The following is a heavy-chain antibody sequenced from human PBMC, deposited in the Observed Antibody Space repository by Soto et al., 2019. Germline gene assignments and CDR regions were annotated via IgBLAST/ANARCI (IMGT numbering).Heavy chain of an antibody. CDR1: GGSISSYY. V-gene: IGHV4-59*01. D-gene: IGHD3-9*01. Sequence: SETLSLTCTVSGGSISSYYWSWIRQPPGKGLEWIGYIYYSGSTNYNPSLKSRVTISVDTSKNQFSLKLSSVTAADTAVYYCAGGLRYFVDYWGQGTLVTVSS. CDR3: AGGLRYFVDY. J-gene: IGHJ4*02. CDR2: IYYSGST.